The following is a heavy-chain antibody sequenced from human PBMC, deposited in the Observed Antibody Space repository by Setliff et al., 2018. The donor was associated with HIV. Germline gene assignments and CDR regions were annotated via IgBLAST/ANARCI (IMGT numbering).Heavy chain of an antibody. J-gene: IGHJ4*02. D-gene: IGHD2-15*01. CDR1: GGSISSGDYY. V-gene: IGHV4-30-4*08. CDR2: IYYNGST. Sequence: PSETLSLTCTVSGGSISSGDYYWSWIRQPPGKGLEWIGYIYYNGSTYYNPSLKSRVTISIDTSKNQFSLKLSSVTAADTAVYYCARDSPDCSGGSCRDYWGQGTLVTVSS. CDR3: ARDSPDCSGGSCRDY.